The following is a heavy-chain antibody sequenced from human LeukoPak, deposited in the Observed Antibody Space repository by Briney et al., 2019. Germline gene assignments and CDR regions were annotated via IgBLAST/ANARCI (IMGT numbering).Heavy chain of an antibody. CDR2: ISAYNGNT. V-gene: IGHV1-18*01. D-gene: IGHD3-22*01. J-gene: IGHJ4*01. CDR3: TRGPTWKYYYDSSGYYSYFDY. Sequence: ASVKVSCKASGYTFTSYGISWVRQAPGQGLEWMGWISAYNGNTNYAQKLQGRVTMTTDTSTSTAYMELRSLRSDDTAVYYCTRGPTWKYYYDSSGYYSYFDYWGQGTLVTVSS. CDR1: GYTFTSYG.